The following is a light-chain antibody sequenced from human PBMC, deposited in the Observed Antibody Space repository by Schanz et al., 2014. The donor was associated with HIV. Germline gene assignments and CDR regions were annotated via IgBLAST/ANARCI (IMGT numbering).Light chain of an antibody. Sequence: QSALTQPPSVSGSPGQSVTISCTGTSSDIGAYNRVSWYQQSPGTAPKLLIYEVSDRPSGIPDRFSGSKSGNTASLTISGLQAEDEADYYCSSFAGNNKLLFGGGTKLTVL. V-gene: IGLV2-18*02. CDR3: SSFAGNNKLL. CDR2: EVS. CDR1: SSDIGAYNR. J-gene: IGLJ2*01.